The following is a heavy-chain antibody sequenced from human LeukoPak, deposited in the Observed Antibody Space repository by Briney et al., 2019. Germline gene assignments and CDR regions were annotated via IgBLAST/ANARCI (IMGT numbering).Heavy chain of an antibody. V-gene: IGHV4-39*07. CDR3: ARSFDSSGWWFDP. CDR1: GGSISSSSYY. Sequence: PSETLSLTCTVSGGSISSSSYYWGWIRQPPGKGLEWIGEINHSGSTNYNPSLKSRVTISVDTSKNQFSLKLSSVTAADTAVYYCARSFDSSGWWFDPWGQGTLVTVSS. D-gene: IGHD6-25*01. CDR2: INHSGST. J-gene: IGHJ5*01.